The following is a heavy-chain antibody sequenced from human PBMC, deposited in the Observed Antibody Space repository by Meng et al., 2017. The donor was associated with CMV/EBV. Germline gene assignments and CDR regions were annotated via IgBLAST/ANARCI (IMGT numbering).Heavy chain of an antibody. CDR2: MNPNSGNT. V-gene: IGHV1-8*03. J-gene: IGHJ6*02. Sequence: KVSCKASGYTFTGYDINWVRQATGQGLEWMGWMNPNSGNTGYAQKFQGRVTITRNSSISTAYMELSSLRSEDTAVYYCAREVGDGNDINYYYYYGMDVWGQGTTVTVSS. CDR3: AREVGDGNDINYYYYYGMDV. CDR1: GYTFTGYD. D-gene: IGHD3-9*01.